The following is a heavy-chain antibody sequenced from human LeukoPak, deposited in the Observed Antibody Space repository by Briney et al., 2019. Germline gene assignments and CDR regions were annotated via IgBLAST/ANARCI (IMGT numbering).Heavy chain of an antibody. CDR3: ARTPRANLEWLPSFDY. V-gene: IGHV3-7*03. J-gene: IGHJ4*02. D-gene: IGHD3-3*01. CDR2: IMQDGSEK. Sequence: GGSLRLSCAASGFTFSSYWMTWVRRAPGKGLEWVANIMQDGSEKYYVDSVKGRFTISGDNAKNSLYLQMNSLRAEDTAVYYCARTPRANLEWLPSFDYWGQGTLVTVSS. CDR1: GFTFSSYW.